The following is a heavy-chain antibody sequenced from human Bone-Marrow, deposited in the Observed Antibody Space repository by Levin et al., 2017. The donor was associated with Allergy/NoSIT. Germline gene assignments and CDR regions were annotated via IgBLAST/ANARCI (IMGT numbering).Heavy chain of an antibody. J-gene: IGHJ4*01. Sequence: GGSLRLSCAASGFTFSTYAMTWVRQVPGKGLEWVSSISDSGDSTYYAESVKGRFTISRDNSQSMLLLQLSSLRAEDTAVYYCVKGGWGSTVTYWGHGTLVTVSS. D-gene: IGHD3-16*01. CDR3: VKGGWGSTVTY. V-gene: IGHV3-23*01. CDR2: ISDSGDST. CDR1: GFTFSTYA.